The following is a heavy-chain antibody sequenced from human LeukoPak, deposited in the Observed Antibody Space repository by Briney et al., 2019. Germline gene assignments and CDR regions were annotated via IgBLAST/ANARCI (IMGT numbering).Heavy chain of an antibody. Sequence: ASVKVSCKASGYTFTGYYMHWVRQAPGQGLEWMGRINPNSGGTNYAQKFQGRVTMTRDTSISTAYMELSRLRSDDTAVYYCARVGTYCGGDCYLRWFDPWGQRTLVTVSS. V-gene: IGHV1-2*06. CDR1: GYTFTGYY. CDR2: INPNSGGT. CDR3: ARVGTYCGGDCYLRWFDP. D-gene: IGHD2-21*02. J-gene: IGHJ5*02.